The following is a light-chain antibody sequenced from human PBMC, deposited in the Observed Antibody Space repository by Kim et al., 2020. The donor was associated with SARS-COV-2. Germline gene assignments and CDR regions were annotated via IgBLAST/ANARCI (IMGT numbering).Light chain of an antibody. V-gene: IGLV10-54*04. CDR3: SAWDSSLSTWV. Sequence: QTATLTCTGNSDKVGYEGAAWLQQHQGHPPKLLSYRNNNRPSRISERFSASRSGNIASLTITGHQPEDEADYYCSAWDSSLSTWVFGGGTQLTVL. CDR2: RNN. CDR1: SDKVGYEG. J-gene: IGLJ3*02.